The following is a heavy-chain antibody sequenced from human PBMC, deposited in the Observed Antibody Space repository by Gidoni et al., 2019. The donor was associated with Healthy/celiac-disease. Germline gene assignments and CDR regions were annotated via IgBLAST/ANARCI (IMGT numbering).Heavy chain of an antibody. V-gene: IGHV4-39*07. CDR1: GGSISSSSYY. CDR2: IYYSGST. CDR3: ASGSGVATIDYDSSDSQRGVYYFDY. J-gene: IGHJ4*02. D-gene: IGHD3-22*01. Sequence: QLQLQESGPGLVKPSETLSLTCTVSGGSISSSSYYWGWIRQPPGKGLEWIGSIYYSGSTYYNPSLKSRVTISVDTSKNQFSLKLSSVTAADTAVYYCASGSGVATIDYDSSDSQRGVYYFDYWGQGTLVTVSS.